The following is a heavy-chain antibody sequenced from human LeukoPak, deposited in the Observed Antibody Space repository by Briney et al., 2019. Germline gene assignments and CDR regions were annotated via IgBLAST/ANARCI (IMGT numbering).Heavy chain of an antibody. CDR3: AAYDSSGYSFDY. J-gene: IGHJ4*02. V-gene: IGHV3-74*01. CDR1: GFTFSSYW. CDR2: INSDGSST. Sequence: PGGSLRLSCAASGFTFSSYWMHWVRQAPGKGLVWVSRINSDGSSTTYADSVKGRFTMSRDNAKNTLYLRMNSLRAEDTAVYYCAAYDSSGYSFDYWGQGILVTVSS. D-gene: IGHD3-22*01.